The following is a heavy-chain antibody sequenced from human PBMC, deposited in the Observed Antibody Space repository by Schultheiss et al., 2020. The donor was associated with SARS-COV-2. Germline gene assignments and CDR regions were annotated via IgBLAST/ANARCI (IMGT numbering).Heavy chain of an antibody. CDR3: ARDVQEQLLYYYMDV. CDR2: IYTSGST. Sequence: SETLSLTCTVSGGSISSGSYYWSWIRQPAGKGLEWIGRIYTSGSTNYNPSLKSRVTISVDTSKNQFSLKLSSVTAADTAVYYCARDVQEQLLYYYMDVWGKGTTVTVSS. J-gene: IGHJ6*03. V-gene: IGHV4-61*02. CDR1: GGSISSGSYY. D-gene: IGHD1/OR15-1a*01.